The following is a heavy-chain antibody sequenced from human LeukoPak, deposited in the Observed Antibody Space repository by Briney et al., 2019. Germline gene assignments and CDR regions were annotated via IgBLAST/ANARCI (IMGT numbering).Heavy chain of an antibody. CDR1: GGSINSYW. CDR2: IYTTGMT. V-gene: IGHV4-4*07. CDR3: ARSGYPISLYLFDY. D-gene: IGHD5/OR15-5a*01. Sequence: ASETLSLTCSVSGGSINSYWWSWIGQPAGKGLEFIGRIYTTGMTNYNPSLKSRVSMSVDTSKNQFSLELRSVTAADTAVYFCARSGYPISLYLFDYWGQRALVTVSS. J-gene: IGHJ4*02.